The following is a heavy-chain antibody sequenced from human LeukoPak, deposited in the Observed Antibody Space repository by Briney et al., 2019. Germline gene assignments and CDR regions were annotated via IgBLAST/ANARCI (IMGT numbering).Heavy chain of an antibody. D-gene: IGHD4-11*01. J-gene: IGHJ1*01. CDR3: ARDKAVTTELTQYFHH. CDR2: ISGYNGYT. V-gene: IGHV1-18*01. CDR1: GYTFTNYG. Sequence: GASVKVSCKASGYTFTNYGVSWVRQAPGQGLEWMGWISGYNGYTNYAQKFQFRVTMTTDTSTSTAYMELRSLTSDDTAVYYCARDKAVTTELTQYFHHGGQGTLVTVSS.